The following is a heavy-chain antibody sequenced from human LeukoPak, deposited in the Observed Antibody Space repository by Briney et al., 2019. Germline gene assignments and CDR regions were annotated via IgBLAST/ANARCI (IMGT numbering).Heavy chain of an antibody. CDR1: GGSISSSSYY. V-gene: IGHV4-39*02. J-gene: IGHJ4*02. CDR2: IYYSGST. D-gene: IGHD3-16*01. Sequence: SETLSLTCTVSGGSISSSSYYWGWIRQPPGKGLEWIGSIYYSGSTYYNPSLKSRVTISVDTSKNQFSLKLSSVTAADTAVYYCARDPDGGPDYWGQGTLVTVSS. CDR3: ARDPDGGPDY.